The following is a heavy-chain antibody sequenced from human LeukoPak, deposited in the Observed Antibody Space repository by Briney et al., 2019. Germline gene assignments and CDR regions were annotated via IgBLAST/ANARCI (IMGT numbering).Heavy chain of an antibody. J-gene: IGHJ4*02. CDR2: ISAYNGNT. CDR1: GYTFTSYG. CDR3: ARASGLVGYFDY. V-gene: IGHV1-18*01. D-gene: IGHD3-3*01. Sequence: ASVKVSCKASGYTFTSYGISWVRQAPGQGLEWMGWISAYNGNTNYAQKLQGRVTMTRDTSISTAYMELSRLRSDDTAVYYCARASGLVGYFDYWGQGTLVTVSS.